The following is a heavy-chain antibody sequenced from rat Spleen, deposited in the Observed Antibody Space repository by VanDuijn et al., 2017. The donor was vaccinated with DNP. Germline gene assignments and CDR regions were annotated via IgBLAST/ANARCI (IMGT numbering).Heavy chain of an antibody. D-gene: IGHD1-12*03. Sequence: EVQLVESGGGLVQPGRSLKLSCAASGFTFSNYGMAWVRQAPKKGLEWVATISTSGSRTYYPDSVKGRFTISRDNAKSSLYLQMNSLKSEDTATYYCARPSIYYYEGYYHVGWYFDFWGPGTMVTVSS. CDR3: ARPSIYYYEGYYHVGWYFDF. CDR2: ISTSGSRT. V-gene: IGHV5S23*01. CDR1: GFTFSNYG. J-gene: IGHJ1*01.